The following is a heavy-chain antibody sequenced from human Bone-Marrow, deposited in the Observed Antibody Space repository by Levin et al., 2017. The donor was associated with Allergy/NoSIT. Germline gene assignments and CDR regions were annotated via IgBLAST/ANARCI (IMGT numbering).Heavy chain of an antibody. CDR2: ISSSTSDI. Sequence: RPGGSLRLSCTASGFTFRIYSVSWVRRAPGKGLEWVSSISSSTSDIHYTESVKGRFTISRDNGENSVYLQMNSLRVEDTAVYYCARESSGWRDVDDAFDMWGRGTMVTVSS. D-gene: IGHD6-19*01. J-gene: IGHJ3*02. CDR3: ARESSGWRDVDDAFDM. V-gene: IGHV3-21*01. CDR1: GFTFRIYS.